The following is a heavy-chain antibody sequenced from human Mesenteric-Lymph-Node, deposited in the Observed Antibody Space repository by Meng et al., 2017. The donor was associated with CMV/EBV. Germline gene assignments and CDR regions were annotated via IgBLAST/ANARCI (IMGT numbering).Heavy chain of an antibody. CDR3: ARAASGSSPSDY. CDR2: IWYDGSKT. D-gene: IGHD1-26*01. CDR1: GFIFSSYG. J-gene: IGHJ4*02. Sequence: GGSLRLSCAASGFIFSSYGMHWVRQAPGKGLEWVAVIWYDGSKTDYGDSVQGRFSISRDNSKNTVYLEMNSLRAEDTAVYYCARAASGSSPSDYWGQGTLVTVSS. V-gene: IGHV3-33*01.